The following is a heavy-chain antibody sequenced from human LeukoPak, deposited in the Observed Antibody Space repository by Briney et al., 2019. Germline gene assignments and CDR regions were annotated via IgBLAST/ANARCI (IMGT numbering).Heavy chain of an antibody. CDR3: ARDLVTVTKGFDI. Sequence: PSETLSLTCAISDDSFSSHYWTWIRQPPGRGLEWIGYISYIGSTNYNPSLKSRVTISIDTSKNQFSLKLSSVTAADTAVYYCARDLVTVTKGFDIWGQGTMVSVSS. J-gene: IGHJ3*02. CDR1: DDSFSSHY. V-gene: IGHV4-59*11. D-gene: IGHD4-17*01. CDR2: ISYIGST.